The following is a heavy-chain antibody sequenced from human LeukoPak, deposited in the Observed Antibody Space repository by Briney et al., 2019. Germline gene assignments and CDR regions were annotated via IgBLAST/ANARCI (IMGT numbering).Heavy chain of an antibody. V-gene: IGHV3-30*18. CDR3: VKDPQRYSGSYSYYFDY. CDR2: ISYDGTNK. J-gene: IGHJ4*02. CDR1: GFTFSNYA. D-gene: IGHD1-26*01. Sequence: PGGSLRLSCAASGFTFSNYAMHWVRQAPGKGLEWVAVISYDGTNKYYADSVKGRYTTSRDNSKNMLYLQMSSLRAEDTAVYYCVKDPQRYSGSYSYYFDYWGQGTLVTVSS.